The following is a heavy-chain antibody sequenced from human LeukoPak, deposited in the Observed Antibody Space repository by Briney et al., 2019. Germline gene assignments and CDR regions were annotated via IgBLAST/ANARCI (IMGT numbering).Heavy chain of an antibody. CDR1: GFTFSSYS. Sequence: GGSLRLSCAASGFTFSSYSMNWVRQAPGKGLEWVSYISSSSSTIYYADSVKGRFTISRDNAKNSLYLQMNSLRAEDTAVYYCAIGSYDSSGYARYWGQGTLVTVSS. CDR2: ISSSSSTI. J-gene: IGHJ4*02. D-gene: IGHD3-22*01. V-gene: IGHV3-48*01. CDR3: AIGSYDSSGYARY.